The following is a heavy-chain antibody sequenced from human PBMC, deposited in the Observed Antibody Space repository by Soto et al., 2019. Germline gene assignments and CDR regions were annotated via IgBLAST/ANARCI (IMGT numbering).Heavy chain of an antibody. CDR3: ARAKRVPAAIYYFDY. CDR2: IYHSGST. Sequence: SETLSLTCAVSGGSISSGGYSWSWIRQPPGKGLEWIGYIYHSGSTYYNPSLKSRVTISVDTSKNQFSLKLSSVTAADTAVYYCARAKRVPAAIYYFDYWGQGTLVTVSS. J-gene: IGHJ4*02. CDR1: GGSISSGGYS. V-gene: IGHV4-30-2*05. D-gene: IGHD2-2*01.